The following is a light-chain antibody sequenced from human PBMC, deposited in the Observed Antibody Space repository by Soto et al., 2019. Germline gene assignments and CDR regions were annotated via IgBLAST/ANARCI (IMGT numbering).Light chain of an antibody. Sequence: QSALTQPASVSGSPGQSITISCTGTSSDVGGYNYVSWYQQHPGKAPKLMIYDVTNRPSGVSNRFSGSKSGNTASLTISGLTAEDEADYYCSSYTSSSTPLVFGGGTKVTVL. J-gene: IGLJ3*02. CDR3: SSYTSSSTPLV. V-gene: IGLV2-14*01. CDR2: DVT. CDR1: SSDVGGYNY.